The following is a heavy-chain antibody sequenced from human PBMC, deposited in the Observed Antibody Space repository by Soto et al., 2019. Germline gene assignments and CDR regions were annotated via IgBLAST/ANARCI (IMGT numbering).Heavy chain of an antibody. CDR1: GFTFSSYA. J-gene: IGHJ4*02. CDR3: AGDGAAEMATIPARY. V-gene: IGHV3-30-3*01. CDR2: ISYDGSTK. Sequence: GGSLSLSCAASGFTFSSYAMHWVRQDPGKGLECVAVISYDGSTKYYDDSVKGRFTISRDNTKNTLYLQMNSLRAEDMAVYYFAGDGAAEMATIPARYWGQGTLVTVYS. D-gene: IGHD5-12*01.